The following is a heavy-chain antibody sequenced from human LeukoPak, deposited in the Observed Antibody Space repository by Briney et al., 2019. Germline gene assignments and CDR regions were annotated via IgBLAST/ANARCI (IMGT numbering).Heavy chain of an antibody. CDR1: GFTFSSYA. CDR3: AKDCGLMGEWLFGYYFDY. CDR2: ISGSGGST. Sequence: PGGSLRLSCAASGFTFSSYAMSWVRQAPGKGLEWVSAISGSGGSTYYADSVKGRFTISRDNSKNTLYLQMNSLRAEDTAVYYCAKDCGLMGEWLFGYYFDYWGQGTLVTVSS. V-gene: IGHV3-23*01. D-gene: IGHD3-3*01. J-gene: IGHJ4*02.